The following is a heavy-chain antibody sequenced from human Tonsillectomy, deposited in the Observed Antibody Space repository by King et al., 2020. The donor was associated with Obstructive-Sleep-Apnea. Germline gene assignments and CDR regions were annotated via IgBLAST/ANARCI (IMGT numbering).Heavy chain of an antibody. V-gene: IGHV3-43*01. J-gene: IGHJ4*02. CDR3: AKALYEGSCGYHFYFDY. D-gene: IGHD3-22*01. Sequence: VQLVESGGVVVQPGGSLRLSCAASGFNFHDFTMHWVRQAPGKGLEWVSLITWDGVNTYYADSVKGRFTISRDNSRNSLYLQMNRLRSEDTAFYYCAKALYEGSCGYHFYFDYWGQGTLVTVSS. CDR2: ITWDGVNT. CDR1: GFNFHDFT.